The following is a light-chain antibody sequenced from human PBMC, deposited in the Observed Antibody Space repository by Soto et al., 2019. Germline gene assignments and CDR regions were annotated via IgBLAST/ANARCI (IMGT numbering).Light chain of an antibody. CDR1: QRVSNN. V-gene: IGKV3-15*01. CDR3: QQYNNWPPYT. J-gene: IGKJ2*01. CDR2: GAS. Sequence: EIVMTQSPVTLSVSPGERATLSCRASQRVSNNVAWYQQKPGQAPRLLIYGASTGATGIPARFSGSGSETEFTLTISSLQSEDFAVYYCQQYNNWPPYTFGQGTKVDIK.